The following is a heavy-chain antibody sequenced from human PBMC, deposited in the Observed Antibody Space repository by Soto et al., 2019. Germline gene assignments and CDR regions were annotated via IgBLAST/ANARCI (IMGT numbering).Heavy chain of an antibody. D-gene: IGHD2-15*01. J-gene: IGHJ6*02. V-gene: IGHV3-73*01. CDR3: TRHGPTREGVVVAATRYYYYGMDV. CDR1: GFTLSGSA. CDR2: IRSKANSYAT. Sequence: EVQLVESGGGLVQPGGSLKLSCAASGFTLSGSAMHWVRQASGKGLEWVGRIRSKANSYATAYAASVKGRFTISRDDSKNTAYLQMNSLKTEDTAVYYCTRHGPTREGVVVAATRYYYYGMDVWGQGTTVTVSS.